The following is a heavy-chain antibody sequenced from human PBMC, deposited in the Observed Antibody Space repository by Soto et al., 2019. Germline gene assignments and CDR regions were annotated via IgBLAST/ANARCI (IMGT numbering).Heavy chain of an antibody. CDR3: ARGDREDIAVVIGVRPGEYGVDV. J-gene: IGHJ6*02. Sequence: QVQLVESGGGVVQPGRSLRLSCAASGFTFRSYAMHWVRQAPGKGLEWVAVISYDGGNKFYRDYVKGRFTISRDNFRNTPSLPINSQRYEDTAVYYCARGDREDIAVVIGVRPGEYGVDVWGQGTTVTVSS. V-gene: IGHV3-30-3*01. CDR2: ISYDGGNK. D-gene: IGHD2-21*01. CDR1: GFTFRSYA.